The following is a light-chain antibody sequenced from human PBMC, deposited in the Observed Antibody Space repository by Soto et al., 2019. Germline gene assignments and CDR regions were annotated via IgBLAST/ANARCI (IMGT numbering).Light chain of an antibody. CDR3: QQYGNSPQT. CDR2: GAS. CDR1: QSFSSSS. V-gene: IGKV3-20*01. Sequence: EIVLTQSPGTLSLSPGERATLSCRASQSFSSSSLGWYQQKPGQAPRLLIYGASNRATGIPDRFSGSGSGTDFTLTISRLEAEDFAVYYCQQYGNSPQTFGQGTKVEIK. J-gene: IGKJ1*01.